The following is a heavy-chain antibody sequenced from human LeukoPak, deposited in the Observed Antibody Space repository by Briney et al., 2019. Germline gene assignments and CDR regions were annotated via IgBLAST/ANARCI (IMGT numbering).Heavy chain of an antibody. V-gene: IGHV4-30-4*01. J-gene: IGHJ3*02. CDR3: ARDHKGGDGADAFDI. Sequence: SETLSLTCTVSGGSISSGDYYWSWIRQPPGKGLEWIGYIYYSGGTYYNPSLKSRVTISVDTSKNQFSLKLSSVTAADTALYYCARDHKGGDGADAFDIWGHGTMVTVSS. CDR2: IYYSGGT. CDR1: GGSISSGDYY. D-gene: IGHD5-24*01.